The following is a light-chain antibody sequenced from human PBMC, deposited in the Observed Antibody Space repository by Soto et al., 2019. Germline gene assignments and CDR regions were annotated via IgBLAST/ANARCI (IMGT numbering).Light chain of an antibody. V-gene: IGLV2-23*01. CDR1: SSDVGSYNL. Sequence: QLVLTQPASVSGSPGQSITISCTGTSSDVGSYNLVSWYQQHPGTAPKLMIYEDNKRASGVSNRFSGSTSGITASLTISVLQAEDEADYYCCSYAGSSTWVFGGGTKLTVL. CDR2: EDN. J-gene: IGLJ3*02. CDR3: CSYAGSSTWV.